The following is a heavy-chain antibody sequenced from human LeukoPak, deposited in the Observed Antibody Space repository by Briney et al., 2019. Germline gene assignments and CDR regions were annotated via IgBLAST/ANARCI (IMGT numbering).Heavy chain of an antibody. CDR3: ARYSSSWYYFDY. CDR1: GFIFTDYW. V-gene: IGHV3-7*01. Sequence: HAGGSLRLSCAASGFIFTDYWMYWVRQAPGKGLAWVANIKEDGSEKNYVDSVKGRFTISRDNAKNSLYLQMNSLRAEDTAVYYCARYSSSWYYFDYWGQGTLVTVSS. D-gene: IGHD6-13*01. J-gene: IGHJ4*02. CDR2: IKEDGSEK.